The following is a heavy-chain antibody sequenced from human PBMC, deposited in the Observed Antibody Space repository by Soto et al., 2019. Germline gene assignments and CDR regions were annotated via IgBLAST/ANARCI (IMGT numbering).Heavy chain of an antibody. Sequence: QVQLQQWGAGLLKPSETLSLTCAVYGGSFSGYYWSWIRQPPGKGLEWIGEINHSGSTNYNPSLKSRVTISVDTSKNQFSMKLSSVTAADTAVYYCARYGHAKHNDILTGYYQVTNWFDPWGQGTLVTVSS. D-gene: IGHD3-9*01. CDR2: INHSGST. CDR1: GGSFSGYY. J-gene: IGHJ5*02. CDR3: ARYGHAKHNDILTGYYQVTNWFDP. V-gene: IGHV4-34*01.